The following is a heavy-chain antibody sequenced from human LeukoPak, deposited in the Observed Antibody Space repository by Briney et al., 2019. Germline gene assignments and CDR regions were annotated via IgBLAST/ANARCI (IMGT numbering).Heavy chain of an antibody. V-gene: IGHV2-70*11. J-gene: IGHJ4*02. CDR2: IDWDDDK. D-gene: IGHD3-22*01. CDR1: GFSLSTSGMW. CDR3: ARILLYDSSGYPFDY. Sequence: SGPTLVNPTQTLTLTCTFSGFSLSTSGMWVSWIRQPPGKALEWLARIDWDDDKYYSTSLKTRLTISKDTSKNQVVLTMTNMDPVDTATYYCARILLYDSSGYPFDYWGQGTLVTVSS.